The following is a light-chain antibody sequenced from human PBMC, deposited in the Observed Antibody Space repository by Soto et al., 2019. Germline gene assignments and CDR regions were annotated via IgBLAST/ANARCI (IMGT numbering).Light chain of an antibody. CDR2: DAS. CDR3: QQYNSYSWT. CDR1: QSISSW. V-gene: IGKV1-5*01. J-gene: IGKJ1*01. Sequence: DIQMTQSPSTLSASVGDRVTITCRASQSISSWLAWYQQKPGKAPKLLIYDASSLESGVPQRFSGSGSGTEFTLSISSLQPDEFATYYCQQYNSYSWTFGQGTKVEIK.